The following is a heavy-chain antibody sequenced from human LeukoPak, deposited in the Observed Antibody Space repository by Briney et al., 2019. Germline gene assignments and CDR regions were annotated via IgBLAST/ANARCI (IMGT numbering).Heavy chain of an antibody. Sequence: QAGGSLRLSCAASGFTFSSYTMNWVRQAPGKGLEWVSYISTASSALDYADSVKGRFTISRDNAKNSLYLQMNSLRAADTAVYYCAREAHGYSYGARYDIDYWGQGTLVTVSS. D-gene: IGHD5-18*01. CDR3: AREAHGYSYGARYDIDY. CDR1: GFTFSSYT. V-gene: IGHV3-48*01. CDR2: ISTASSAL. J-gene: IGHJ4*02.